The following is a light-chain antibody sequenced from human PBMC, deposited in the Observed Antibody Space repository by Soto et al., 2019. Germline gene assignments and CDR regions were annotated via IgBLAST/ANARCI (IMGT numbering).Light chain of an antibody. CDR2: VGTGGIVG. V-gene: IGLV9-49*01. CDR3: GAELGSGSNFVV. CDR1: SGYSNYK. Sequence: QSVLTQPPSASASLGASVTLTCTRCSGYSNYKVDWDQQRTGRGPRFVMRVGTGGIVGSKVDGITDRFSVLGSGLTRYLTLKSVQEEDESDDHGGAELGSGSNFVVFGGGTKLTVL. J-gene: IGLJ2*01.